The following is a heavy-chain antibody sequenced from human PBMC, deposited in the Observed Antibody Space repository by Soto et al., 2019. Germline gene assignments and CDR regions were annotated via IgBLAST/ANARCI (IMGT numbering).Heavy chain of an antibody. J-gene: IGHJ4*02. CDR1: GFTFNNYA. Sequence: EVQLLESGGGLVQPGESLRLSCAVSGFTFNNYAMSWVRQAPGKGLAWVSIISGTGDATYFADSVKGRFTISRDKSKNTLYLQMNSLRAEDTAIYYWATWGSSKNLDNWGQGTLVTVSS. CDR2: ISGTGDAT. D-gene: IGHD3-16*01. V-gene: IGHV3-23*01. CDR3: ATWGSSKNLDN.